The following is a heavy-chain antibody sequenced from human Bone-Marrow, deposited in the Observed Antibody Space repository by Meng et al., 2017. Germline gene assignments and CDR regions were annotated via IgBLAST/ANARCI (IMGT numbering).Heavy chain of an antibody. Sequence: SETLSLTCTVSGGSISSYYWSWIRQPPGKGLEWIGYIYYSGSTNYNPSLKSRVTISVDTSKNQFSLKLSSVTAAGTAVYYCARDSSSLYYYYYGMDVWGQGTTVTVSS. J-gene: IGHJ6*02. CDR3: ARDSSSLYYYYYGMDV. V-gene: IGHV4-59*01. CDR2: IYYSGST. D-gene: IGHD6-6*01. CDR1: GGSISSYY.